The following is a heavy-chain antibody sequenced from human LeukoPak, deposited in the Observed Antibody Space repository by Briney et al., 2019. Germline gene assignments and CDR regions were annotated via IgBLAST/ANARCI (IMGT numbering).Heavy chain of an antibody. Sequence: PGGSLRLSCAASGFTFSSYAMHWVRQAPGEGLEWVAVISYDGSNKYYADSVKGRFTISRDNSKNTLYLQMNSLRAEDTAVYYCARATKYSSGWFPWGQEALVTVSS. V-gene: IGHV3-30*04. CDR3: ARATKYSSGWFP. CDR2: ISYDGSNK. CDR1: GFTFSSYA. J-gene: IGHJ5*02. D-gene: IGHD6-19*01.